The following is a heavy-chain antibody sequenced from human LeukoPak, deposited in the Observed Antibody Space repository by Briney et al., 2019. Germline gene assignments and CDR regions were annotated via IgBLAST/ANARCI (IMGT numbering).Heavy chain of an antibody. CDR1: GGYINSGSYY. Sequence: SETLSLTCTVSGGYINSGSYYWSWIRQNPGKGLEWIGYIYDRGTTDYNPSLKSRLMISVDTSKNQFSLNLNSVTAADTAVYYCARGSFYYAMDVWGQGTTVTVSS. J-gene: IGHJ6*02. CDR2: IYDRGTT. V-gene: IGHV4-31*03. CDR3: ARGSFYYAMDV.